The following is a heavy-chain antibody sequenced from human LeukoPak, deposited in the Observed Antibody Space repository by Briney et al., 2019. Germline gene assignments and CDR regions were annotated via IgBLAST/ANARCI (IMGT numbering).Heavy chain of an antibody. J-gene: IGHJ5*02. D-gene: IGHD3-9*01. CDR1: GYTFTSYG. CDR3: ARDQGPYYDILTGYGIGFDP. CDR2: ISAYNGNT. Sequence: ASVKVSCKASGYTFTSYGISWVRQAPGQGLEWMGWISAYNGNTNYAQKLQGRVTMTTDTSTSTAYMELRSLRSDDTAVYYCARDQGPYYDILTGYGIGFDPWGQGTLVTDSS. V-gene: IGHV1-18*04.